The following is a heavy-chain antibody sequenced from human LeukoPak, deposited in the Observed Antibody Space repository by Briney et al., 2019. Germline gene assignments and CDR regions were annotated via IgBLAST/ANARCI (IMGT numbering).Heavy chain of an antibody. V-gene: IGHV1-69*02. Sequence: SVKVSCKASGGTFSSYTISWVRQAPGQGLEWMGRIIPILGIANYAQKFQGRVTITADKSTSTAYMELSSLRSEDTAVYYCARTIPYYYYYMDVWGRGTTVTVSS. D-gene: IGHD3-3*01. CDR1: GGTFSSYT. CDR2: IIPILGIA. CDR3: ARTIPYYYYYMDV. J-gene: IGHJ6*03.